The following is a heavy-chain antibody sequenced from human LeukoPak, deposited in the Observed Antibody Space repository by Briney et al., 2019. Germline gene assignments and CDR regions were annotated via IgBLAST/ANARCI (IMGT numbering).Heavy chain of an antibody. CDR2: INSDGSST. J-gene: IGHJ6*02. CDR1: GFPFSDHW. CDR3: ARDGSYYDFWSGYLGYYYYYGMDV. Sequence: GGSLRLSCTASGFPFSDHWMYWVRQAPGKGLVWVSRINSDGSSTSYADSVKGRFTISRDNAKNTLYLQMNSLRAEDTAVYYCARDGSYYDFWSGYLGYYYYYGMDVWGQGTTVTVSS. V-gene: IGHV3-74*01. D-gene: IGHD3-3*01.